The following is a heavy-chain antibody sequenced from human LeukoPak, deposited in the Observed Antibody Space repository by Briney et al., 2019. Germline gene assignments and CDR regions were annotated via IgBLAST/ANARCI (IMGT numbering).Heavy chain of an antibody. CDR2: INQDGSDK. CDR1: GFTFSSYG. D-gene: IGHD5-12*01. V-gene: IGHV3-7*03. Sequence: GGSLRLSCAASGFTFSSYGMHWVRQAPGKGLEWVANINQDGSDKNYLDSVKGRFTISRDNAKNSLYLQMNSLRAEDTAVYYCARDSGYSGYDFWGQGTLVTVSS. CDR3: ARDSGYSGYDF. J-gene: IGHJ4*02.